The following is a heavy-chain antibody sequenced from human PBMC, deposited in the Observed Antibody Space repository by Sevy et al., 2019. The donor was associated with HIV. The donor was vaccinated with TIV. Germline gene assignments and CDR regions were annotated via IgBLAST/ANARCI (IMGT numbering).Heavy chain of an antibody. D-gene: IGHD6-13*01. V-gene: IGHV3-72*01. CDR3: ATHAGIAAAGRVFDY. J-gene: IGHJ4*02. Sequence: GGSLRLSCAASGFTSSSYWMTWVRQAPGKGLEWVGRTRNKADGYTTEYAASVKGRFTISRDESKNSLYVQMNSLKAEDTAVYYCATHAGIAAAGRVFDYWGQGTLVTVSS. CDR1: GFTSSSYW. CDR2: TRNKADGYTT.